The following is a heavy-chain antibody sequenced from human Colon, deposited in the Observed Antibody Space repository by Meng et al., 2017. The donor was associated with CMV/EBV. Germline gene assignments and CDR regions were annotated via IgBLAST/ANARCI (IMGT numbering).Heavy chain of an antibody. Sequence: GESLKISCAASGFTFSTYWMHWVRQAPGKGLVWVSRINSDDSSTNYADSVKGRFTISRDNAKNTLYLQMNSLRAEDTAVYYCARDRGGSYHGGFDYWGQGTLVTVSS. J-gene: IGHJ4*02. CDR3: ARDRGGSYHGGFDY. D-gene: IGHD1-26*01. CDR1: GFTFSTYW. CDR2: INSDDSST. V-gene: IGHV3-74*01.